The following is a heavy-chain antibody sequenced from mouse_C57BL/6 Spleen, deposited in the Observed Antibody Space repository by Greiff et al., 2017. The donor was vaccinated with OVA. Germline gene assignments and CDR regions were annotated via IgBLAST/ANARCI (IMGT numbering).Heavy chain of an antibody. V-gene: IGHV1-5*01. CDR1: GYTFTSYW. J-gene: IGHJ2*01. D-gene: IGHD1-1*01. CDR2: IYPGNSAT. Sequence: VQLQQSGTVLARPGASVKMSCKTSGYTFTSYWMHWVKQRPGQGLEWIGAIYPGNSATSYNQKFKGKATLTAVTSASTAYMELSSLTTEDAAVYYCTRRGGFTTVFDYWGQGTTLTVSS. CDR3: TRRGGFTTVFDY.